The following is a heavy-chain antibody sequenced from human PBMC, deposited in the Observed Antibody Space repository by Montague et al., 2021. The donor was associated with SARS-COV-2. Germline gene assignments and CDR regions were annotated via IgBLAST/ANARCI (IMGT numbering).Heavy chain of an antibody. Sequence: SETLSLTCAVHGTSFSGYYWNWIRQPPGKGLGWIGEINHGGSTKYSPSLKSRLTISADTSKNQFSLKLTSVAAADTAVYYCARLRDGVVPSPIPGVGPSYSYDGRDVWGRGTTVTVSS. CDR2: INHGGST. V-gene: IGHV4-34*01. CDR3: ARLRDGVVPSPIPGVGPSYSYDGRDV. CDR1: GTSFSGYY. J-gene: IGHJ6*01. D-gene: IGHD2-2*02.